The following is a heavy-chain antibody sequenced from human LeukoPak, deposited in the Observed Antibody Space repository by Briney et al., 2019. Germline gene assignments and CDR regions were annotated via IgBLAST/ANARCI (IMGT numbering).Heavy chain of an antibody. CDR3: AKEGEMVYATYYFDY. Sequence: QAGGSLRLSCAASGFTFSSYGMSWVRQAPGKGLEWVSAISGSGGSTYYADSVKGRSTISRDNSKNTLYLQMNSLRAEDTAVYYCAKEGEMVYATYYFDYWGQGTLVTVSS. D-gene: IGHD2-8*01. CDR2: ISGSGGST. J-gene: IGHJ4*02. CDR1: GFTFSSYG. V-gene: IGHV3-23*01.